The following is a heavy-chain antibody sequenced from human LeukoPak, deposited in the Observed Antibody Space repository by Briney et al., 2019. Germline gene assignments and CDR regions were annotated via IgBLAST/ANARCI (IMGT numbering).Heavy chain of an antibody. V-gene: IGHV1-8*01. Sequence: ASVKVSCKASGYTFTSYDINWVRQATGQGLEWMGWMNPNSGNTGYAQKFQGRVTMTRDTSTSTVYMELSSLRSEDTAVYYCATVRSEGTVTTEDYYYGMDVWGQGTTVTVSS. D-gene: IGHD1-14*01. CDR3: ATVRSEGTVTTEDYYYGMDV. CDR2: MNPNSGNT. J-gene: IGHJ6*02. CDR1: GYTFTSYD.